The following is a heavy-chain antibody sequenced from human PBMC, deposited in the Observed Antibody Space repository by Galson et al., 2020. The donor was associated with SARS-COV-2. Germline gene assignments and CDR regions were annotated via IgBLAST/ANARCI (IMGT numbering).Heavy chain of an antibody. J-gene: IGHJ6*03. CDR2: IIPIFGTA. CDR3: ARARRATVTTNYYCMGV. CDR1: GGTFSSYA. Sequence: SVKVSCKASGGTFSSYAISWVRQAPGQGLEWMGGIIPIFGTANYAQKFQGRVTITADESTSTAYMELSSLRSEDTAVYYCARARRATVTTNYYCMGVWGEGTTVTVSS. D-gene: IGHD4-17*01. V-gene: IGHV1-69*13.